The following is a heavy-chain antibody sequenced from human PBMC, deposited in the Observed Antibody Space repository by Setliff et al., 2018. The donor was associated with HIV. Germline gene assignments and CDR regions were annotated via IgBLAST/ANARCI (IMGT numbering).Heavy chain of an antibody. D-gene: IGHD3-22*01. CDR3: ARGVVLMGITTRWFDP. J-gene: IGHJ5*02. Sequence: NPSETLSLTCAVYGGSFSGYYWSWIRQPPGKGLEWIGEINHSGNINYTPSLKSRVTISVDTSKNQFSLKLTSVSAADTAVYYCARGVVLMGITTRWFDPWGQGTLVTVSS. CDR1: GGSFSGYY. CDR2: INHSGNI. V-gene: IGHV4-34*01.